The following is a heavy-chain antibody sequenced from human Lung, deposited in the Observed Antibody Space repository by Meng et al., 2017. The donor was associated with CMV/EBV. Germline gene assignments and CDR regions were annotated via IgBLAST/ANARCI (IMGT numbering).Heavy chain of an antibody. V-gene: IGHV1-2*02. CDR2: INPNSGGT. Sequence: KASGYTFTGYYMHWVRQAPGQGLEWMGWINPNSGGTNYAQKFQDRVTMTRDTSISTAYMELSRLRSDDTAVYYCARNTIFGVGTFDYWGQGTLVTVSS. J-gene: IGHJ4*02. CDR3: ARNTIFGVGTFDY. D-gene: IGHD3-3*01. CDR1: GYTFTGYY.